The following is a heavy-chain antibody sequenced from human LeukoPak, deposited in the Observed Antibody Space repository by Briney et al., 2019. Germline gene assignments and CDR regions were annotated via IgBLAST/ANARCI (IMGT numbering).Heavy chain of an antibody. D-gene: IGHD1-26*01. Sequence: GGSLRLSCAASGFTFSSYAMSWVRQAPGKGLEWVSAISGSGGSTYYADSVKGRFTISRDNSKNTLYLQMNSLRAEDTAVYYCAKIALAIVGATNGFDYWGQGTLVNVFS. CDR3: AKIALAIVGATNGFDY. CDR1: GFTFSSYA. CDR2: ISGSGGST. J-gene: IGHJ4*02. V-gene: IGHV3-23*01.